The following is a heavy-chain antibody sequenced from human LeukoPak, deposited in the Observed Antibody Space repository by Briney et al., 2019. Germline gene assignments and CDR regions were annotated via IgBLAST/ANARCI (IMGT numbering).Heavy chain of an antibody. CDR3: AREGQQLVWRNWFDP. V-gene: IGHV3-30-3*01. CDR1: GFTFSSYA. Sequence: GRSLRLSCAASGFTFSSYAMHWVRQAPGKGLEWVAVISYDGSNKYYADSVKGRFTISRDNSKNTLYLQMNSLRAEDTAVYYCAREGQQLVWRNWFDPWGQGTLVTVSS. CDR2: ISYDGSNK. J-gene: IGHJ5*02. D-gene: IGHD6-13*01.